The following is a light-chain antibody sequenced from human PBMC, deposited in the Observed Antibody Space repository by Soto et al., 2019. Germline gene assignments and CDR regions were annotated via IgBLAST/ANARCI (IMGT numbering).Light chain of an antibody. CDR2: AAS. J-gene: IGKJ1*01. CDR1: QSVNTY. CDR3: QRGYSNPWT. V-gene: IGKV1-39*01. Sequence: DIQMTQSPSSLSASVGDRVTITCRASQSVNTYLHWYQQKAGQAPKLLIYAASNLQSGVPSRFSGRGSGTDFTLTVDSLQPEDFAYYYCQRGYSNPWTFGQGTKVEVK.